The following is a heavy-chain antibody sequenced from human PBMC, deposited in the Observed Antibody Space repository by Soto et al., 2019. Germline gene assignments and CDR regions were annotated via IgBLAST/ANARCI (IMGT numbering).Heavy chain of an antibody. Sequence: PSETLSLTCAVSGYSISSGYYWGWIRQPPGKGLEWIGSIYHSGSTYYNPSLKSRVTISVDTSKNQFSLKLSSVTAADTAVYYCARAVWYDSVWFDPWGQGTLVTVPQ. V-gene: IGHV4-38-2*01. CDR2: IYHSGST. D-gene: IGHD6-19*01. CDR3: ARAVWYDSVWFDP. CDR1: GYSISSGYY. J-gene: IGHJ5*02.